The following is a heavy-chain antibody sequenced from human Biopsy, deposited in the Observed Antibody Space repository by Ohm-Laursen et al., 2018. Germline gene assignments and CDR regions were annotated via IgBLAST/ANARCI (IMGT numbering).Heavy chain of an antibody. D-gene: IGHD3-10*01. V-gene: IGHV1-69*10. CDR1: GYTFSNYG. J-gene: IGHJ5*02. CDR2: IIPMLGTV. Sequence: SVKVSCKPSGYTFSNYGITWVRQAPGQGLEWMGGIIPMLGTVQYARKLRGRVTITADKPTSTAYMELTSLTSDDTAVYYCARDTLMAQHLVPGENWFDPWGQGTLVTVSS. CDR3: ARDTLMAQHLVPGENWFDP.